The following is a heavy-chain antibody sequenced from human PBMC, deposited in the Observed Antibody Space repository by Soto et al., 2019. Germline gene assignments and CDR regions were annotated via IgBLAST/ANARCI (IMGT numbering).Heavy chain of an antibody. D-gene: IGHD1-26*01. Sequence: QVQLVQSGAEVKKPGASVKVSCKASGYTFTSYAIHWVRQAPGQRLEWMGWINAGNGYTKYSQKFQDRVTITRDTSASTAYMELISLRSEDTAVYYCARDRQWELDSSGQGTLVTVSS. V-gene: IGHV1-3*01. CDR1: GYTFTSYA. CDR3: ARDRQWELDS. J-gene: IGHJ4*02. CDR2: INAGNGYT.